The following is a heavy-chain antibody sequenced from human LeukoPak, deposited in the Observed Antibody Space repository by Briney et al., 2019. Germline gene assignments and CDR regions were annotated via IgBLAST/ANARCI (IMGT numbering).Heavy chain of an antibody. J-gene: IGHJ6*02. CDR3: ARMTITKRAMDV. CDR1: GDSIKSGHSY. CDR2: VYYIESP. Sequence: SETLSLTCSVSGDSIKSGHSYWGWIRQSPWKGLEWIGSVYYIESPYYNPSLNSGRVAISVDTSKNQFSLKLASVTAEDTAVYYCARMTITKRAMDVWGQGTTVTVSS. V-gene: IGHV4-39*01. D-gene: IGHD5-24*01.